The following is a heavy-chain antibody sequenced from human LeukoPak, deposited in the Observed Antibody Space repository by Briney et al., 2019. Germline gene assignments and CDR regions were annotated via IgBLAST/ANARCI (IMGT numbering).Heavy chain of an antibody. D-gene: IGHD3-10*01. J-gene: IGHJ6*02. CDR1: GMTLSNHD. CDR2: ICTQSDT. Sequence: GGSLRLSCSASGMTLSNHDMPWVRQVAGRGLECVSTICTQSDTFYPGSGKGRFTISRDNAKNSLYVQMNNLRAGDTAVYYCARDQWFGELDSPHYYYYGMDVWGQGTTVTVSS. CDR3: ARDQWFGELDSPHYYYYGMDV. V-gene: IGHV3-13*01.